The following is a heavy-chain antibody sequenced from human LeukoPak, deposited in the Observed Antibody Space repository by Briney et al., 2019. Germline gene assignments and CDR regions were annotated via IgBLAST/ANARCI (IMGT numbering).Heavy chain of an antibody. CDR1: GGSISSYY. V-gene: IGHV4-4*07. D-gene: IGHD3-22*01. Sequence: PSETLSLTCTVSGGSISSYYWSWIRQPAGKGLEWIGRIYTSGSTNYNPSLKSRVTMSVDTSKNQFSLKLSSVTAADTAVYYCARDKHFITMIVVEVGAFDIWGQGTMVTVSS. CDR3: ARDKHFITMIVVEVGAFDI. J-gene: IGHJ3*02. CDR2: IYTSGST.